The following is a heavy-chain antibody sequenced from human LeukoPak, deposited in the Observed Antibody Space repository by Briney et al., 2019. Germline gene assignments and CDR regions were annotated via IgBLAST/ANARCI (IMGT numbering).Heavy chain of an antibody. V-gene: IGHV3-30*04. Sequence: GGSLRLSCAASGFTFGSYAMHWVRQAPGKGLGWVAVISYDGSNKYYADSVKGRFTISRDNSKNTLYLQMNSLRAEDTAVYYCARDSDYYYGMDVWGKGTTVTVSS. CDR3: ARDSDYYYGMDV. J-gene: IGHJ6*04. CDR2: ISYDGSNK. CDR1: GFTFGSYA.